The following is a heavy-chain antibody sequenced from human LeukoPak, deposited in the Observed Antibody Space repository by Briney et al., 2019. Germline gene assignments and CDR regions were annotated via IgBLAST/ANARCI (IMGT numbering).Heavy chain of an antibody. CDR2: IYSGGST. J-gene: IGHJ1*01. V-gene: IGHV3-53*01. CDR1: GFTVSSNY. D-gene: IGHD6-19*01. CDR3: ARGFRSSCWKRYFQH. Sequence: PGGSLRLSCAASGFTVSSNYMSWVRQAPGKGLEWVSVIYSGGSTYYADSVKGRFTISRDNSKNTLYLQMNSLRAEDTAVYYCARGFRSSCWKRYFQHWGQGTLVTVSS.